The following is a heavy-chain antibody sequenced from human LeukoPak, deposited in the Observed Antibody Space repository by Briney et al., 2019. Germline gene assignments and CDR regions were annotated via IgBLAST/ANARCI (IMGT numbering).Heavy chain of an antibody. Sequence: SVKVSCTASGGTFSSYAISWVRQAPGQGLEWMGGIIPIFGTANYAQKFQGRVTITADESTSTAYMELSSLRSEDTAVYYCAGVVRNLEWLLSYYFDYWGQGTLVTVSS. CDR1: GGTFSSYA. D-gene: IGHD3-3*01. V-gene: IGHV1-69*01. CDR3: AGVVRNLEWLLSYYFDY. J-gene: IGHJ4*02. CDR2: IIPIFGTA.